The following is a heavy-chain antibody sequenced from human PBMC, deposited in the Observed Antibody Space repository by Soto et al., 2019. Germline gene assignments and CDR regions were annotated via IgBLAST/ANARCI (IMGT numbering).Heavy chain of an antibody. V-gene: IGHV1-18*01. CDR2: IFPYTGDT. D-gene: IGHD6-13*01. Sequence: QVQLVQSGAEVKKPGASVKVSCKASAYAFNTYAINWVRQAPGQGLEWMGSIFPYTGDTHYAQHFQGRLTMTTDTSTNTAYMDLASLRSDDTAVYYCARGGFSSSWRLDSWGPGTLVTVSS. J-gene: IGHJ4*02. CDR1: AYAFNTYA. CDR3: ARGGFSSSWRLDS.